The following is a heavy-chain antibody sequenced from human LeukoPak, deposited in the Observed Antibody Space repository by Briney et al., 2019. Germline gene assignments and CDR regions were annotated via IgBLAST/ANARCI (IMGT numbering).Heavy chain of an antibody. V-gene: IGHV1-8*03. D-gene: IGHD4-17*01. Sequence: ASVKVSCKASGYTFTSYDINWVRQATGQGLEWMGWMNPNSGNTGYAQKFQGRVTITRNTSISTAYMELSSLRSEDTAVYYCAREGGMTTVTTSYYYYMDVWGKGTTVTVSS. CDR3: AREGGMTTVTTSYYYYMDV. CDR1: GYTFTSYD. J-gene: IGHJ6*03. CDR2: MNPNSGNT.